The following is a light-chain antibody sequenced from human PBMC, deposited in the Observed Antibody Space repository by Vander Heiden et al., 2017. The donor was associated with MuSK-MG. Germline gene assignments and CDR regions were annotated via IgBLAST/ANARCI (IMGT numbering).Light chain of an antibody. J-gene: IGKJ5*01. CDR1: QSISSY. CDR3: QQSDSTPSTT. Sequence: DIQMTQSPSSLSASVGDRVTITCRASQSISSYLNWYQQKPGKAPKLLIYAASSLQSGVPSRFSGSGYGTDFTLTMSSLQPEDFATYYCQQSDSTPSTTFGQGTRLEIK. V-gene: IGKV1-39*01. CDR2: AAS.